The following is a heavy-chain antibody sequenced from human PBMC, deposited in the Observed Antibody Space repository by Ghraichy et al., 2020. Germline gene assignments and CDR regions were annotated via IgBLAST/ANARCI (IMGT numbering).Heavy chain of an antibody. J-gene: IGHJ4*02. D-gene: IGHD6-13*01. CDR1: GGSIRRSSYC. Sequence: SETLSLTCTVSGGSIRRSSYCWGWLRQPPGKGLEWIGRIYYSGSTYYNPSLKSRVTISIHTSKNQFSLKLSSVTAADTAVFYCARHLITAGTFDYWGQGTLVTVSS. CDR2: IYYSGST. V-gene: IGHV4-39*01. CDR3: ARHLITAGTFDY.